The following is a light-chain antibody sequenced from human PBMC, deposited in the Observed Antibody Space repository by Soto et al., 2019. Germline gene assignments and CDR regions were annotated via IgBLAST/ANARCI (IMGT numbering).Light chain of an antibody. V-gene: IGKV3-20*01. J-gene: IGKJ1*01. CDR2: GAS. CDR1: ETVNSNY. Sequence: DILFTQSPGTLSLSPGERATLSCRASETVNSNYLAWYQQKRGQAPRLLIYGASRRANGIPDRFSGSGSGTDFTLTICRLDPEDFAVYYCQQYNNWHPWTFGQGTKVDIK. CDR3: QQYNNWHPWT.